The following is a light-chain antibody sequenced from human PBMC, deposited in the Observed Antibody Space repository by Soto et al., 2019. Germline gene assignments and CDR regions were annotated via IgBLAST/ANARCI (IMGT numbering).Light chain of an antibody. J-gene: IGKJ4*01. Sequence: EKVMTQSPAALSVSPGERATLSCRASQSVNSNLAWYQQKPGQAPRLLLYGASTRATGIPARFSGSASGTEFTLTISSLQSEDSAVYYCQQYNDWPLTFGGGTKVDI. CDR2: GAS. V-gene: IGKV3-15*01. CDR3: QQYNDWPLT. CDR1: QSVNSN.